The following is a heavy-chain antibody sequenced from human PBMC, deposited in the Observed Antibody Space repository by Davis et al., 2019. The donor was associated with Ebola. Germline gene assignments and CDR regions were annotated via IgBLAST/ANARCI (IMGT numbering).Heavy chain of an antibody. V-gene: IGHV4-31*03. CDR3: ASSQGRRGRAEYFQH. Sequence: PSETLSLTCTVSGGSISSGGYYWRWIRQHPGKGLEWIGYIYYSGSTYYNPSLKSRVTISVDTSKNQFSLKLSSVTAADTAVYYWASSQGRRGRAEYFQHWGQGTLVTVSS. D-gene: IGHD3-10*01. J-gene: IGHJ1*01. CDR1: GGSISSGGYY. CDR2: IYYSGST.